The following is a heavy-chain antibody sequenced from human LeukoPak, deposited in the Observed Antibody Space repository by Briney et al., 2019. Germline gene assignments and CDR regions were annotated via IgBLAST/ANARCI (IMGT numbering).Heavy chain of an antibody. J-gene: IGHJ4*02. CDR1: GFTFSSYA. Sequence: GGSLRLSCAASGFTFSSYAMSWVREAPARGLEWVSSLRGNGDTFYADSVKGRFTLSRDDSRNTLSLQMNSLRVDDTAVYYCARGFRSVTTWGYFDYWGQGALVTVSS. V-gene: IGHV3-23*01. D-gene: IGHD4-17*01. CDR3: ARGFRSVTTWGYFDY. CDR2: LRGNGDT.